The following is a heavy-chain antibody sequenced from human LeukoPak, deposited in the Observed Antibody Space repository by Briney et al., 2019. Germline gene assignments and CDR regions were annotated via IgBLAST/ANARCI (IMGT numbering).Heavy chain of an antibody. CDR2: IYYSGST. CDR3: ARGRRDYYDSSGYYYELDDY. D-gene: IGHD3-22*01. Sequence: SETLSLTCTVSGGSISSSSYYWGWIRQPPGKGLEWIGSIYYSGSTYYNPSLKSRVTISVDTSKNQFSLKLSSVTAADTAVYYCARGRRDYYDSSGYYYELDDYWGQGTLVTVSS. CDR1: GGSISSSSYY. V-gene: IGHV4-39*07. J-gene: IGHJ4*02.